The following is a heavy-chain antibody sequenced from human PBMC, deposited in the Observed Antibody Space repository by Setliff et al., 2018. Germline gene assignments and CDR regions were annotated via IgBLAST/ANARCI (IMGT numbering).Heavy chain of an antibody. V-gene: IGHV4-59*01. CDR1: GVSISSYY. CDR3: ARLSWDGLRYYGLDV. Sequence: HSETLSLTCNVSGVSISSYYWSWIRQPPGKGLECIGYIQKSGSANYNPSLMSRVTISVDTSRNQFSLKLRSVTAADTAVYYCARLSWDGLRYYGLDVWGQGATVTVSS. CDR2: IQKSGSA. D-gene: IGHD3-10*01. J-gene: IGHJ6*02.